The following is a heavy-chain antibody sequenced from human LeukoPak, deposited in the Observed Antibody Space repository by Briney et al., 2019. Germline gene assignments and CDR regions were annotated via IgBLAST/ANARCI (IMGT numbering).Heavy chain of an antibody. V-gene: IGHV3-23*01. CDR3: AKERYYYDSSGYYKAIDY. CDR1: GFTFSSYA. Sequence: GGSLRLSCAASGFTFSSYAMSWVRQAPGKGLEWVSAISGSGGSTYYADSVQGRFTISRDNSKNTLYLQMNSLRAEDTAVYYCAKERYYYDSSGYYKAIDYWGQGTLVTVSS. D-gene: IGHD3-22*01. J-gene: IGHJ4*02. CDR2: ISGSGGST.